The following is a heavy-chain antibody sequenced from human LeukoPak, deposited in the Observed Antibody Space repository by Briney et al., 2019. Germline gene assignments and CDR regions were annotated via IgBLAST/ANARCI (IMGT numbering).Heavy chain of an antibody. CDR1: GGSISSSSYY. CDR3: ARARLRYSSSSQNDY. J-gene: IGHJ4*02. Sequence: SETLSLTCTVSGGSISSSSYYWGWIRQPPGKGLEWIGSIYYSGSTYYNPSLKSRVTISVDTSKNQFPLKLSSVTAADTAVYYCARARLRYSSSSQNDYWGQGTLVTVSS. CDR2: IYYSGST. D-gene: IGHD6-13*01. V-gene: IGHV4-39*06.